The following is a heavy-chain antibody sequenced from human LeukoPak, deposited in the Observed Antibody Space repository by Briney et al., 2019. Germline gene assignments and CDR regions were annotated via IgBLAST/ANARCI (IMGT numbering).Heavy chain of an antibody. V-gene: IGHV5-51*01. Sequence: GESLKISCKGPGFNFINSWIGWVRQMPGKGLEWMGIIYPGDSDTRYSPSFQGQVTISADKSISSAYLQWSSLKASDTAMYYCVKSDGSAYWGQGTLVTVSS. CDR2: IYPGDSDT. J-gene: IGHJ4*02. CDR1: GFNFINSW. CDR3: VKSDGSAY. D-gene: IGHD3-10*01.